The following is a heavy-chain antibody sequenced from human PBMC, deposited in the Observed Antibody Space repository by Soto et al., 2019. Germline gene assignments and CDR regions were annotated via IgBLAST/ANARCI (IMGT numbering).Heavy chain of an antibody. CDR2: IYYGGST. V-gene: IGHV4-59*12. CDR3: ARATSVVVAATPFDY. J-gene: IGHJ4*02. D-gene: IGHD2-15*01. CDR1: GGPISSYY. Sequence: SETLSLTCTVSGGPISSYYWSWIRQPPGKGLEWIGYIYYGGSTNYNPSLKSRVTISVDTSKNQFSLKMSSVTAADTAVYYCARATSVVVAATPFDYWGQGTLVTVS.